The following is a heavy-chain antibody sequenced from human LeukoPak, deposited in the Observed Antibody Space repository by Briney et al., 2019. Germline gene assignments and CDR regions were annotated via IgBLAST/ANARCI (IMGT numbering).Heavy chain of an antibody. Sequence: EGSLRLSCAASGFTFSNAWMSWVRQAPGKGLEWVGRIKSKTDGGTTDYAAPVKGRFTISRDDSRNTLYLQMNSLKTEDTAVYYCTTGKSGYGFDYWGQGTLVTVSS. CDR2: IKSKTDGGTT. D-gene: IGHD3-22*01. V-gene: IGHV3-15*01. J-gene: IGHJ4*02. CDR3: TTGKSGYGFDY. CDR1: GFTFSNAW.